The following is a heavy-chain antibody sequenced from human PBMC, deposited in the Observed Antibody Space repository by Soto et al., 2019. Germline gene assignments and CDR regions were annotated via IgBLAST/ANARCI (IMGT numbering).Heavy chain of an antibody. V-gene: IGHV4-59*02. CDR1: VCSVSRYY. Sequence: ETLSITRSVSVCSVSRYYWGWIRTHPGKGLEWIGYIYYSGSTNYNPSLKSRVTISVDTSKNQFSLKLSSVTAADTAVYYCARVGAYYDFWSGYNYYYYGMDVWGQGTTVTVSS. D-gene: IGHD3-3*01. J-gene: IGHJ6*02. CDR2: IYYSGST. CDR3: ARVGAYYDFWSGYNYYYYGMDV.